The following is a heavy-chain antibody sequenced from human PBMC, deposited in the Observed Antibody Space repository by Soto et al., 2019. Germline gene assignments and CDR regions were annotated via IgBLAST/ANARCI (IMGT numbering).Heavy chain of an antibody. CDR1: GFSLSTSGVG. CDR3: AHMSQQLAFDN. J-gene: IGHJ4*02. V-gene: IGHV2-5*02. CDR2: IYWDDDK. Sequence: QITLKESGPTLVKPTQTLTLTCTFSGFSLSTSGVGVGWIRQPPGKALEWLALIYWDDDKRYSPSLKTRLTIPKDTSEYHLVLTMTNTDPVDTATYFWAHMSQQLAFDNWGQGTLVTVSS.